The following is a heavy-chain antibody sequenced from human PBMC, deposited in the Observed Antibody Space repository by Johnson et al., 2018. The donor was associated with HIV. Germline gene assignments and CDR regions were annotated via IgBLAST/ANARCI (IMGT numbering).Heavy chain of an antibody. Sequence: VQLVESGGGLVQPGGSLRLSCAASGFTFSSYAMHWVRQAPGKGLDYVSVISSNGGSTYYAKSAKGRFTISIDNSKNTLYRQMNSLKAEDTAVYYCAKAEGGSRGAFDIWGQGTMVTVSS. CDR2: ISSNGGST. J-gene: IGHJ3*02. CDR3: AKAEGGSRGAFDI. CDR1: GFTFSSYA. D-gene: IGHD1-26*01. V-gene: IGHV3-64*01.